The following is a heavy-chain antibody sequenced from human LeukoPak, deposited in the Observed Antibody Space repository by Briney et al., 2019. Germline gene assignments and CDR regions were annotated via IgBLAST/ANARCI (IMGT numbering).Heavy chain of an antibody. J-gene: IGHJ6*02. CDR1: GFTFSSHG. CDR3: ARDARAVAATSEYGMDV. CDR2: IWYDGSNK. Sequence: GGSLRLSCAASGFTFSSHGMHWVRQAPGKGLEWVAVIWYDGSNKYYADSVKGRFTISRDNSKNTLYLQMNSLRAEDTAVYYCARDARAVAATSEYGMDVWGQGTTVTVSS. V-gene: IGHV3-33*01. D-gene: IGHD2-15*01.